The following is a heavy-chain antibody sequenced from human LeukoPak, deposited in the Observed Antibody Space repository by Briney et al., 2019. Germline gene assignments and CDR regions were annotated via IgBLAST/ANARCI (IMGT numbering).Heavy chain of an antibody. J-gene: IGHJ4*02. CDR2: VSGSGGST. Sequence: GGSLRLSCAASGFTFSSYAMSWVRQAPGKGLEWVSAVSGSGGSTYYADSVKGRFTISRDNSKNTLYLQMNSLRAEDTAVYYCAKDLRGYDFWSGYSIDYWGQGTLVTVSS. CDR3: AKDLRGYDFWSGYSIDY. CDR1: GFTFSSYA. V-gene: IGHV3-23*01. D-gene: IGHD3-3*01.